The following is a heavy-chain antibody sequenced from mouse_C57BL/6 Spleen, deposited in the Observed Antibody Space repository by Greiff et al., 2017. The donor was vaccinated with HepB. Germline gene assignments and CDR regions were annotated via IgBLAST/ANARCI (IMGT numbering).Heavy chain of an antibody. CDR2: IDPANGNT. CDR3: ARSLSDSFYAMDY. J-gene: IGHJ4*01. Sequence: EVQLVESVAELVRPGASVKLSCTASGFNIKNTYMHWVKQRPEQGLEWIGRIDPANGNTKYAPKFQGKATITADTSSNTAYLQLSSLTSEDTAIYYCARSLSDSFYAMDYWGQGTSVTVSS. CDR1: GFNIKNTY. V-gene: IGHV14-3*01.